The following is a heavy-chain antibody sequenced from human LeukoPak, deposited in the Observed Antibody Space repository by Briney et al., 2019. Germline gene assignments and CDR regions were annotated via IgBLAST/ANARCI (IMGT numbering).Heavy chain of an antibody. V-gene: IGHV1-24*01. CDR1: GYTLTELS. D-gene: IGHD5-24*01. CDR2: FDPEDGET. CDR3: ATDHRDGYNLWY. Sequence: ALVKVSCKVSGYTLTELSIHWVRQAPGKGLEWMGGFDPEDGETIYAQKFQGRVTMTEDTSTDTAYMELSSLRSEDTAVYYCATDHRDGYNLWYWGQGTLVTVSS. J-gene: IGHJ4*02.